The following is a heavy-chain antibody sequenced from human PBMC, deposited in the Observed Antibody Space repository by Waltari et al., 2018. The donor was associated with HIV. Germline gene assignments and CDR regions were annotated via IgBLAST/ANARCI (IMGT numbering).Heavy chain of an antibody. V-gene: IGHV3-30*18. D-gene: IGHD3-10*01. CDR1: GPTFGSDG. Sequence: QVQLVESGGGVVQPGDVLRLSCEASGPTFGSDGMHWVRQAQGKGREWGAAISYDRFKKDYGDSLRGRFTNSRDNAKKNLYLEMKRLRPEDTAVYFGAEESSQVLWFGESLVVWGQGTLVIVSS. CDR2: ISYDRFKK. J-gene: IGHJ4*02. CDR3: AEESSQVLWFGESLVV.